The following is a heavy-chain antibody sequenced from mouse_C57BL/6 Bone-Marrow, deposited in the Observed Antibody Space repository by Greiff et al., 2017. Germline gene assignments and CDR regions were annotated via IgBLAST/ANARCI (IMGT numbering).Heavy chain of an antibody. J-gene: IGHJ2*01. Sequence: VQLQQPGAELVKPGASVKLSCTASGYTFTSYWMHWVKQRPGQGLEWIGMIHPNSGSTNYNEKFKSKATLTVDKSSSTAYMQRSSLTSEDSAVCYCARKVTIYFDYWGQGTTLTVSS. CDR1: GYTFTSYW. CDR2: IHPNSGST. CDR3: ARKVTIYFDY. D-gene: IGHD2-2*01. V-gene: IGHV1-64*01.